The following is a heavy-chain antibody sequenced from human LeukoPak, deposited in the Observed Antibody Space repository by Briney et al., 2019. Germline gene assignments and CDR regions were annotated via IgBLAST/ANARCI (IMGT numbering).Heavy chain of an antibody. V-gene: IGHV3-21*01. D-gene: IGHD6-13*01. Sequence: AGGSLRLSCAASGFTFSSYSMNWVRQAPGKGLEWVSSISSSSTYIYYADSVKGRFTISRDNSKNSLYLQMNSLRAEDTAVYCCARDYSTFDYWGQGTLVTVSS. CDR3: ARDYSTFDY. CDR2: ISSSSTYI. CDR1: GFTFSSYS. J-gene: IGHJ4*02.